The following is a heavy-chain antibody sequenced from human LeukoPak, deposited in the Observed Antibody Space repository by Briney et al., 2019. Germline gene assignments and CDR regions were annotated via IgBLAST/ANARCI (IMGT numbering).Heavy chain of an antibody. CDR3: ARDQVTIFGVVIIGHDY. CDR1: GYTFTSYG. D-gene: IGHD3-3*01. J-gene: IGHJ4*02. V-gene: IGHV1-18*01. CDR2: ISAYNGNT. Sequence: ASVKVSCKASGYTFTSYGISWVRQAPGQGLEWMGWISAYNGNTNYAQKLQGRVTMTTDTSTSTAYMELRSLRSDDTAAYYCARDQVTIFGVVIIGHDYWGQGTLVTVSS.